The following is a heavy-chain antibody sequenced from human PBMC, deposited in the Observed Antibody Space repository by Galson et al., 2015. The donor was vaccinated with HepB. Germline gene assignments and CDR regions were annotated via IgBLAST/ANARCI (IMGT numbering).Heavy chain of an antibody. CDR3: ARDGRLLYSKIDS. V-gene: IGHV1-18*01. CDR2: ISSYSGNT. CDR1: GYTFTTYG. Sequence: SVKVSCKASGYTFTTYGFNWVRQAPGQGLEWMGWISSYSGNTRYAKKFQDRVTLTTDTSTNTAYMEVRSLTSDDTAVYYCARDGRLLYSKIDSWGQGTLVTVSS. J-gene: IGHJ4*02. D-gene: IGHD2-2*02.